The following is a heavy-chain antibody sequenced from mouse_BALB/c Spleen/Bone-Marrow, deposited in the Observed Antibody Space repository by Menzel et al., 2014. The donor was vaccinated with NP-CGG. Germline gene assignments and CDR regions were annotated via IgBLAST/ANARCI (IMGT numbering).Heavy chain of an antibody. CDR2: IYPGDDDT. CDR3: ARGGISIDY. Sequence: QVQLKESGAELVRPGSSVKISCKASGYAFSLYWVNWVKQRSGQGLEWIGQIYPGDDDTDYNGKFKGKATLTADRSSSTAYMQLGSLTSEDSAVYFCARGGISIDYWGHGTTLTVSS. J-gene: IGHJ2*01. V-gene: IGHV1-80*01. CDR1: GYAFSLYW.